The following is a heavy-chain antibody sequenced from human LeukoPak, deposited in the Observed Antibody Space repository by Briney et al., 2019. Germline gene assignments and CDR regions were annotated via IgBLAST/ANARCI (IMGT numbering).Heavy chain of an antibody. V-gene: IGHV4-30-4*01. J-gene: IGHJ3*02. CDR2: IYYSGST. CDR3: AKDLGWVTTTAFDI. Sequence: SETLSLTCTVSGGSISSGDYYWSWIRQPPGKGLGWIGYIYYSGSTYYNPSLKSRVTISVDTSKNQFSLKLSSVTAADTAVYYCAKDLGWVTTTAFDIWGQGTMVTVSS. CDR1: GGSISSGDYY. D-gene: IGHD2-21*02.